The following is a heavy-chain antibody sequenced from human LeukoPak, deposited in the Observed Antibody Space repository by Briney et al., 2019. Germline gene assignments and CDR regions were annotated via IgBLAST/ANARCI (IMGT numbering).Heavy chain of an antibody. V-gene: IGHV4-59*01. D-gene: IGHD3-10*01. CDR1: GGSISSYY. CDR2: IYYSGST. CDR3: ARVGYYGSGSYVRAGFDY. J-gene: IGHJ4*02. Sequence: SETLSLTCTGSGGSISSYYWSWIRQPPGKGLEWIGYIYYSGSTNYNPSLKSRVTISVDTSKNQFSLKLSSVTAADTAVYYCARVGYYGSGSYVRAGFDYWGQGTLVTVSS.